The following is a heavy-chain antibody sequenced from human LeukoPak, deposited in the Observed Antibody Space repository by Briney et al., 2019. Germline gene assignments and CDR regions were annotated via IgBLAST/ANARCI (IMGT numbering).Heavy chain of an antibody. Sequence: GGSLRLSCAASGFTVSNYAMSWVRQAPGKGLEWVSAISGSGGSTYYADSAKGRFTISRDNSKKTLYLKVNNRGAEDTAVYYCAKYMMYSATPLDYWGQGTLVTVSS. J-gene: IGHJ4*02. CDR1: GFTVSNYA. D-gene: IGHD2-8*01. CDR2: ISGSGGST. CDR3: AKYMMYSATPLDY. V-gene: IGHV3-23*01.